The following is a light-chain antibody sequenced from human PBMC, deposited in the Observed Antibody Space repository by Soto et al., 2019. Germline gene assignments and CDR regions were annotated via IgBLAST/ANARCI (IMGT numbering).Light chain of an antibody. CDR3: SSYAGSYTWV. Sequence: QSALTQPRSVSGSPGQSVTISCTGTSNDVGGYNFVSWYQQHPGKVPKLFIYDVSRRPSGVPDRFSGSKSGNTASLTISGLQAEDEADYYCSSYAGSYTWVFGGGTKVTVL. J-gene: IGLJ2*01. CDR1: SNDVGGYNF. CDR2: DVS. V-gene: IGLV2-11*01.